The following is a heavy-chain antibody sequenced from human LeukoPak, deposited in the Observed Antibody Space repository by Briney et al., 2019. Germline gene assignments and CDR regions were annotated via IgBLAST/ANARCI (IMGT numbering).Heavy chain of an antibody. CDR1: GFSFSAYW. V-gene: IGHV3-7*01. CDR2: IKKDGSEK. Sequence: GGSLRLSCAASGFSFSAYWMSWVRQAPGKGLEWVANIKKDGSEKYYVDPVKGRFTISRDNAKNSLYLQMNSLRAEDTAVYYCARLYDSSLYYTRPFDYWGQGTLVTVSS. D-gene: IGHD3-22*01. J-gene: IGHJ4*02. CDR3: ARLYDSSLYYTRPFDY.